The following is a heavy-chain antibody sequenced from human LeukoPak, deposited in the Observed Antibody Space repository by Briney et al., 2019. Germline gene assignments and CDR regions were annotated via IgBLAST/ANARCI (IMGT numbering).Heavy chain of an antibody. CDR1: GGSISSFY. D-gene: IGHD2-15*01. CDR3: ARGYWRLEP. J-gene: IGHJ5*02. V-gene: IGHV4-4*07. CDR2: SYISGST. Sequence: SETLSLTCSVPGGSISSFYWSWIRQPAGKGLEWIGRSYISGSTDYNPSLKSRVTMSVDTSKNQFSLRLTSVTAADTAVYYCARGYWRLEPWGQGTLVTVSS.